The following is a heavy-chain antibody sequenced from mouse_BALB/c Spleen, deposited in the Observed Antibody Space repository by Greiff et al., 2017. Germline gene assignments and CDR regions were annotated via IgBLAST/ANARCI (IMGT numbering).Heavy chain of an antibody. CDR1: GDSITSGY. V-gene: IGHV3-8*02. CDR3: ARYYYGSSYGNYFDY. Sequence: VQLQQSGPSLVKPSQTLSLTCSVTGDSITSGYWNWIRKFPGNKLEYMGYISYSGSTYYNPSLKSRISITRDTSKNQYYLQLNSVTTEDTATYYCARYYYGSSYGNYFDYWGQGTTLTVSS. J-gene: IGHJ2*01. CDR2: ISYSGST. D-gene: IGHD1-1*01.